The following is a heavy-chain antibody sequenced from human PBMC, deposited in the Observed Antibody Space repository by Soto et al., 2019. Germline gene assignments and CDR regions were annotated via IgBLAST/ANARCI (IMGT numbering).Heavy chain of an antibody. J-gene: IGHJ6*02. D-gene: IGHD2-2*01. CDR1: GGSISRGGYY. CDR2: IYYSGST. V-gene: IGHV4-31*03. Sequence: QVQLQESGPGLVKPSQTLSLTCTVSGGSISRGGYYWSWIRQHPGKGLEWIGYIYYSGSTYYNPSLKSRVTISVDTSKNQFSLKLSSVTAADTAVYYCATRVANCSSTSCSRRDYYYGMDVWGQGTTVTVSS. CDR3: ATRVANCSSTSCSRRDYYYGMDV.